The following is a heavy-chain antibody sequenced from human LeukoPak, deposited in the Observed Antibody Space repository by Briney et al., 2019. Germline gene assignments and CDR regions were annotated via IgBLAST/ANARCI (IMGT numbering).Heavy chain of an antibody. D-gene: IGHD4-17*01. CDR3: ARYRDYGECRPVSFDL. Sequence: GGSLRLSCSASRFTVWSYDMNWLRQAPGKGLEWVSFISGGSGTIYYADSVKGRFTISRDNAKNSLYLQMNSLRVENTALYYCARYRDYGECRPVSFDLSGQGTLVTVSS. V-gene: IGHV3-48*03. J-gene: IGHJ5*02. CDR1: RFTVWSYD. CDR2: ISGGSGTI.